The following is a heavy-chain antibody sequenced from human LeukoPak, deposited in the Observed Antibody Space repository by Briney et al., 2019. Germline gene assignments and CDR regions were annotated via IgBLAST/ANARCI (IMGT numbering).Heavy chain of an antibody. Sequence: GGSLRLSCAASGFTFSNYGMNWVRQAPGKGLEWLAVICHPGGNTYYADSVKGRFTISRDNSKNTLSLQMNSLRVEDTAVYYCARDLAWGAFDYWGQGTPVTVSS. V-gene: IGHV3-23*01. D-gene: IGHD7-27*01. J-gene: IGHJ4*02. CDR1: GFTFSNYG. CDR3: ARDLAWGAFDY. CDR2: ICHPGGNT.